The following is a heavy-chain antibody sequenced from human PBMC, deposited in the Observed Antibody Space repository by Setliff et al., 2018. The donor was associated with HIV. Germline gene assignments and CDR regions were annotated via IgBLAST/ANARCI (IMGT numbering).Heavy chain of an antibody. CDR2: ISSGGST. Sequence: GGSLRLSCAASGFTVSTYYMSWVRQAPGKGREWVTTISSGGSTYHADSVKGRVTLSRDNSKNTLYLQMNSLRPEDTAVYYCARVRLYNNALDYWGQGTLVTVSS. D-gene: IGHD3-10*01. CDR3: ARVRLYNNALDY. CDR1: GFTVSTYY. J-gene: IGHJ4*02. V-gene: IGHV3-66*02.